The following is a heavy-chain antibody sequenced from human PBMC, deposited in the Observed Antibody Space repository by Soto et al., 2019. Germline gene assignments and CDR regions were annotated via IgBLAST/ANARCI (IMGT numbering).Heavy chain of an antibody. Sequence: SETLSLTCAVSGDSINNSHWWSWVRQPPGKGLEWIGQISHSGSTNYNPSLTSRVTISVDKSKNHFSLKLTSVTAADTAVYYCTARHFWSGPWTHTRLDYWGQGTLVTVSS. CDR1: GDSINNSHW. J-gene: IGHJ4*02. CDR3: TARHFWSGPWTHTRLDY. V-gene: IGHV4-4*02. D-gene: IGHD3-3*02. CDR2: ISHSGST.